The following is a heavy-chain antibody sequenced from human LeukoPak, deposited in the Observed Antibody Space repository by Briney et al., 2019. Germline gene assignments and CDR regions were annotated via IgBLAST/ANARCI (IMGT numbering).Heavy chain of an antibody. Sequence: ASVNVSCKASGYTFSVYYMHWVRHAPAQGLEWMGWINPNSGGTNYAQKFQGRVTMTRDTSISTAYMELSRLRSDDTAVYYCARDYDSSGSPHGWFDPWGQGTLVTVSS. CDR3: ARDYDSSGSPHGWFDP. D-gene: IGHD3-22*01. J-gene: IGHJ5*02. V-gene: IGHV1-2*02. CDR2: INPNSGGT. CDR1: GYTFSVYY.